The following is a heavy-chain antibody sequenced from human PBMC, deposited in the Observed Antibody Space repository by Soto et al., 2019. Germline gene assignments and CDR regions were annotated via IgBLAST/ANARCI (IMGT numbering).Heavy chain of an antibody. CDR3: AKDRGVRGVYFHY. Sequence: EVQLLESGEGLVQPGGSLRLSCAASGFTFSSYAMSWVSQAPGKGLEWVSAISGSGGSTYYADSVKGRFTISRDNSKNTLYLQMNSLRAEDTAVYYCAKDRGVRGVYFHYWGQGTLVTVSS. CDR1: GFTFSSYA. D-gene: IGHD3-10*01. CDR2: ISGSGGST. V-gene: IGHV3-23*01. J-gene: IGHJ4*02.